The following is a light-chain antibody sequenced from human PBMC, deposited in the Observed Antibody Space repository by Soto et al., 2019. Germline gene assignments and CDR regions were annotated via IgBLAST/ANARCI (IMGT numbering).Light chain of an antibody. V-gene: IGKV3-20*01. CDR2: DAS. CDR3: QQYGSSGT. Sequence: IVVTRSPATLSVSPGELATLSSRASQSVGNKVAWYQQKPGQAPRLLIYDASNRATGVPARFSGSGSGTDFTLTISRLETEDFAVYYCQQYGSSGTFGQGTKVDIK. J-gene: IGKJ1*01. CDR1: QSVGNK.